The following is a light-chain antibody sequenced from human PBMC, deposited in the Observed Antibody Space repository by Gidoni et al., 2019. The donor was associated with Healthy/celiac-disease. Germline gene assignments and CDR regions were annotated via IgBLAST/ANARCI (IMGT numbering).Light chain of an antibody. CDR2: AAS. V-gene: IGKV1-39*01. J-gene: IGKJ2*01. Sequence: DIQITPCPSSLSASVGDRVTLTCRASQSISSYLNWYQQKPGKAPKLLIYAASSLQSGVPSRFSGSGSGTDFTLTISSLQPEDFATYYCQQSYSTPYTFGQGTKLEIK. CDR1: QSISSY. CDR3: QQSYSTPYT.